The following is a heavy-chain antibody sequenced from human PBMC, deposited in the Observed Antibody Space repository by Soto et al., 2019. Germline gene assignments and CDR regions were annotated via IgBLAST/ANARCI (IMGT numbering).Heavy chain of an antibody. J-gene: IGHJ4*02. V-gene: IGHV3-21*01. Sequence: EVQLVESGGGLVKPGGSLTLSCGASGFAFRSYNMNWVRQAPGKGLEWVASISSGSSNIYYADSVKGRFTISRDNAKNSLYLQMDSLRAEDSAVYYCASTTVVAATFDFRGQGTLVTVSS. CDR2: ISSGSSNI. CDR1: GFAFRSYN. CDR3: ASTTVVAATFDF. D-gene: IGHD2-15*01.